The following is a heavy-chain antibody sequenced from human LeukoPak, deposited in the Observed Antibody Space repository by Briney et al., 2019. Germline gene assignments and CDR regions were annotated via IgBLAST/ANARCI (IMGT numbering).Heavy chain of an antibody. V-gene: IGHV3-74*01. CDR1: GFNLNSFY. CDR3: ASGNWGPEF. J-gene: IGHJ4*02. CDR2: IRKDGTST. Sequence: PGGSLRLSCVVSGFNLNSFYMDWVRQAPGKGLVWVSGIRKDGTSTGYADSVQGRFSISRETDKNTVYLQMSSLRPDDTGVYFCASGNWGPEFWGQGTLVTVSS. D-gene: IGHD3-16*01.